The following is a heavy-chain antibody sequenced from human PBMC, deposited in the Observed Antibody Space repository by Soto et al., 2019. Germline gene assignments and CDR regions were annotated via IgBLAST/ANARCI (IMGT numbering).Heavy chain of an antibody. V-gene: IGHV4-31*03. CDR1: GGSLSSGNYY. CDR3: ARARLKIGSGSLDYFDY. J-gene: IGHJ4*02. D-gene: IGHD3-10*01. CDR2: IYYSGST. Sequence: SETLSLTCTVSGGSLSSGNYYWGWIRQHPGKGLEWIGYIYYSGSTYYNPSLKSRVTISVDTSKNQFSLKLSSVTAADTAVYYCARARLKIGSGSLDYFDYWGQGTLVTVS.